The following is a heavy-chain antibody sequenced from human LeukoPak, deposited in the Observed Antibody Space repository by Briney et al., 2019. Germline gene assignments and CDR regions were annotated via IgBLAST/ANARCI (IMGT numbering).Heavy chain of an antibody. V-gene: IGHV1-2*02. CDR2: INPNSGGT. CDR3: ARGALAEYSSSWKL. Sequence: ASVKVSCKASGYTFTGYYMHWVRQAPGQGLEWMGWINPNSGGTNYAQKFQGRVTMTRDTSISTAYTELSRLRSDDTAVYYCARGALAEYSSSWKLWGQGTLVTVSS. J-gene: IGHJ4*02. CDR1: GYTFTGYY. D-gene: IGHD6-13*01.